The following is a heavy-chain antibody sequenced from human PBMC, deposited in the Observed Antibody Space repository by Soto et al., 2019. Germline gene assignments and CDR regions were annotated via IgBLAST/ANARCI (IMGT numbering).Heavy chain of an antibody. V-gene: IGHV1-46*01. CDR1: GYTFINYY. Sequence: ASVKVSCKASGYTFINYYLHWVRQAPGQGLELMGIINPSGAGTTYAQKFQGRVTMTRDTPTSTVYMELSSLRSEDTAVYYCARETRRTGVVFGEVTKFYYYGMDVWGQGTTVTVSS. J-gene: IGHJ6*02. D-gene: IGHD3-3*01. CDR2: INPSGAGT. CDR3: ARETRRTGVVFGEVTKFYYYGMDV.